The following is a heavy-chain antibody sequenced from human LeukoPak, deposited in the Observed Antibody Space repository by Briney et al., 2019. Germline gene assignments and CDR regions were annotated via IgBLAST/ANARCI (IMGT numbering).Heavy chain of an antibody. D-gene: IGHD3-10*01. J-gene: IGHJ5*02. V-gene: IGHV4-39*01. CDR2: IYYSGTT. Sequence: SETPSLTCTVSGGSISSYYWSWIRQTPGKGLEWIGTIYYSGTTYYNPSLKSRLTISVDTSKNQFSLKLTSVTAADTAVYYCARHDYYGSLNWFDPWGQGTLITVSS. CDR3: ARHDYYGSLNWFDP. CDR1: GGSISSYY.